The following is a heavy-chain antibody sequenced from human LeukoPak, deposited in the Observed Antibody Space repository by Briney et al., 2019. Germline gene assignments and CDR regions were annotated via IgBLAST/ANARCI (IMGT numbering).Heavy chain of an antibody. D-gene: IGHD6-19*01. CDR3: AREGGWYEGGRGFDY. CDR2: ISSSSSTI. V-gene: IGHV3-48*01. J-gene: IGHJ4*02. Sequence: GGSLRLSCAASGFTFSSYGMHWVRQAPGKGLEWVSYISSSSSTIYYADSVKGRFTISRDNAKNSLYLQMNSLRAEDTAVYYCAREGGWYEGGRGFDYWGQGTLVTVSS. CDR1: GFTFSSYG.